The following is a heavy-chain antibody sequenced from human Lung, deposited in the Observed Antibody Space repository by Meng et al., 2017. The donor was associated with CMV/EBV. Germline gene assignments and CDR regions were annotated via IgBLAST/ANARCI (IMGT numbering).Heavy chain of an antibody. V-gene: IGHV1-46*04. Sequence: QVELLQVGAEVMKPVASVKVSCKSSGDTFTYYHINWVRQAPGQGLEWVGINHPRDGDTSYSQKLRGRVTLTRDTSTSTAYMELSSLSSGDTAVYYCARERDATYYFHNWGQGTLVTVSS. J-gene: IGHJ4*02. D-gene: IGHD5-24*01. CDR3: ARERDATYYFHN. CDR1: GDTFTYYH. CDR2: NHPRDGDT.